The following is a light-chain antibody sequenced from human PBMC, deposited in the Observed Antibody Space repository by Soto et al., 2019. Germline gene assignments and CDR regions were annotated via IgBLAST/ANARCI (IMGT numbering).Light chain of an antibody. J-gene: IGKJ2*01. CDR3: QQYGSSYT. CDR1: QSVSSSF. CDR2: GAS. Sequence: EIVLTQSPGTPSLSPGDRATLSCWASQSVSSSFLAWYQQKPGQAPRLLIYGASSRATGIPDRFSGSGSGTGFTLTISRLEPEDFAVYYCQQYGSSYTFGQGT. V-gene: IGKV3-20*01.